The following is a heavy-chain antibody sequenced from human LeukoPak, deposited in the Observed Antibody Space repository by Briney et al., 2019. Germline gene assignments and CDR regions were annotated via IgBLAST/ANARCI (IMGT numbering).Heavy chain of an antibody. CDR1: GFTFSSYA. V-gene: IGHV3-23*01. Sequence: PGGSLRLSCAASGFTFSSYAMSWVRQAPGKGLEWVSAISGSGGSTYYADSVKGRFTISTDNSKKTLYLQMNSLRAEDTAVYYCAKDDPLYDFWSCHNYWGQGTLVTVSS. J-gene: IGHJ4*02. CDR3: AKDDPLYDFWSCHNY. CDR2: ISGSGGST. D-gene: IGHD3-3*01.